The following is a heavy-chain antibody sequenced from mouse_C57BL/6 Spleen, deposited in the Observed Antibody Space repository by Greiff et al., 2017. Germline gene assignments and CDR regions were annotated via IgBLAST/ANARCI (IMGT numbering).Heavy chain of an antibody. Sequence: VMLVESEGGLVQPGSSMKLSCTASGFTFSDYYMAWVRQVPEKGLEWVANINYDGSSTYYLDSLKSRFIISRDNAKNILYLQMSSLKSEDTATYYCARDGEGSAMDYWGQGTSVTVSS. CDR3: ARDGEGSAMDY. V-gene: IGHV5-16*01. CDR2: INYDGSST. CDR1: GFTFSDYY. J-gene: IGHJ4*01.